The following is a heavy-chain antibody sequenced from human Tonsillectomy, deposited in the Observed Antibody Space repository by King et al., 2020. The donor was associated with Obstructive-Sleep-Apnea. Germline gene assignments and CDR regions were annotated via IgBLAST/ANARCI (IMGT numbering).Heavy chain of an antibody. D-gene: IGHD3-16*01. Sequence: VQLVESGGGLVQPGGSLRLSCAASGLTLGTYTMNWVRQAPGKGLEWVSYISTGTNTMYYADSVKGRFTISRDNAKNSVYLHMDSLSAEDTAVYYCATMGEWEMLLENWGQGTLVTVSS. CDR3: ATMGEWEMLLEN. CDR1: GLTLGTYT. J-gene: IGHJ4*02. CDR2: ISTGTNTM. V-gene: IGHV3-48*04.